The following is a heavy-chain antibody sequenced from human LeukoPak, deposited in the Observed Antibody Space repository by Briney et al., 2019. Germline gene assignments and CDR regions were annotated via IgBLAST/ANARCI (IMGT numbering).Heavy chain of an antibody. V-gene: IGHV1-2*02. CDR3: ARILNGIGASAKFNGMDV. Sequence: ASVKVSCKASGYTLTDYYMHWVRQAPGQGLEWMGWINPNSGGTNYAQKFQGRVTMTRATSISTAYMELSRLTSDDTAVYYCARILNGIGASAKFNGMDVWGQGTTVTVSS. CDR2: INPNSGGT. CDR1: GYTLTDYY. D-gene: IGHD1-26*01. J-gene: IGHJ6*02.